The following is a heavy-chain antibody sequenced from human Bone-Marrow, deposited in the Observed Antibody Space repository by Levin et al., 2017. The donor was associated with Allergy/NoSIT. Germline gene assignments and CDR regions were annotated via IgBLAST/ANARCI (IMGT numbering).Heavy chain of an antibody. J-gene: IGHJ4*02. CDR2: ISYDGSNK. Sequence: SCAASGFTFSSYAMHWVRQAPGKGLEWVAVISYDGSNKYYADSVKGRFTISRDNSKNTLYLQMNSLRAEDTAVYYCARDPETELVQFAPGAYFDYWGQGTLVTVSS. V-gene: IGHV3-30-3*01. D-gene: IGHD1-26*01. CDR3: ARDPETELVQFAPGAYFDY. CDR1: GFTFSSYA.